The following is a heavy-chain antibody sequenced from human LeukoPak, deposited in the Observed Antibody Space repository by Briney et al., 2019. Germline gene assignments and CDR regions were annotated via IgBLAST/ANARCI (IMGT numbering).Heavy chain of an antibody. Sequence: PGGSLRLSCAASGFTVSSKYMSRVRQAPGKGLEWVSVIYSGGSTRYADSVKGRFTISRDNSKNTLYLQMNSLRAEDTAVYYCARDLLGYNPFDYWGQGTLVTVSS. D-gene: IGHD1-14*01. CDR2: IYSGGST. J-gene: IGHJ4*02. CDR1: GFTVSSKY. V-gene: IGHV3-66*01. CDR3: ARDLLGYNPFDY.